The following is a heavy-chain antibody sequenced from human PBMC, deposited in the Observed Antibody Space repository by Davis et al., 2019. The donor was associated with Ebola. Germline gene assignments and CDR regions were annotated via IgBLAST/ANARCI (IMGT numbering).Heavy chain of an antibody. CDR3: ARDLDDYSNRHYYYYYGMDV. V-gene: IGHV1-3*01. D-gene: IGHD4-11*01. CDR1: GYTFTSYA. Sequence: ASVKVSCKASGYTFTSYAMHWVRQAPGQRLEWMGWINAGNGNTKYSQKFQGRVTITRDTSASTAYMELSSLRSEDTAVYYCARDLDDYSNRHYYYYYGMDVWGQGTTVTVSS. J-gene: IGHJ6*02. CDR2: INAGNGNT.